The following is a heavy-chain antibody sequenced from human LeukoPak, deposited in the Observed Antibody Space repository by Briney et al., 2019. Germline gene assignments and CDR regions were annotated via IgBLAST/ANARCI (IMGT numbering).Heavy chain of an antibody. CDR1: GFTFDDYA. CDR3: AKDLMYGYAPDY. Sequence: GGSLRLSCAASGFTFDDYAMHWVRQGPGKGLEWVSLISGDGVSTHYGDSVKGRFTISRDNSKNSVFLLMNSLRTEDTASYYCAKDLMYGYAPDYWGQGTLVTVSS. CDR2: ISGDGVST. J-gene: IGHJ4*02. D-gene: IGHD5-12*01. V-gene: IGHV3-43*02.